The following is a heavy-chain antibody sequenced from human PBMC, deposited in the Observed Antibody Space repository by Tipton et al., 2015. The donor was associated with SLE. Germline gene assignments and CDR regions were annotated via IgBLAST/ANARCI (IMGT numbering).Heavy chain of an antibody. Sequence: SLRLSCAASGFTVSNAWMSWVRQAPGKGLEWVGRIKSKSDGGTTDYAAPVKGRFTISRDDSKNTLYLQMNSLKTEDTGVYYCAREEGQWDAFDIWGQGTMVTVSS. V-gene: IGHV3-15*01. CDR3: AREEGQWDAFDI. D-gene: IGHD6-19*01. CDR1: GFTVSNAW. J-gene: IGHJ3*02. CDR2: IKSKSDGGTT.